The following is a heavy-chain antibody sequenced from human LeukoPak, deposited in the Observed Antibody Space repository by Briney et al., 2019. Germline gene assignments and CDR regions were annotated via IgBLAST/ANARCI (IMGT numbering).Heavy chain of an antibody. Sequence: GASVKVSCKVSGYTLTELSMHWVRQAPGKGLEWTGGFDPEDGETIYAQKFQGRVTMTEDTSTDTAYMELSSLRSEDTAVYYCATAPSDEHYYYYMDVWGKGTTVTVSS. CDR1: GYTLTELS. V-gene: IGHV1-24*01. J-gene: IGHJ6*03. CDR2: FDPEDGET. CDR3: ATAPSDEHYYYYMDV.